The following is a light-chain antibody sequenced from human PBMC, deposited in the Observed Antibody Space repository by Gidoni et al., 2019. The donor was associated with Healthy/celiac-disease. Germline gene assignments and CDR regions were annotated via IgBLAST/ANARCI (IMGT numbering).Light chain of an antibody. V-gene: IGKV1-39*01. CDR3: HQGYSNLT. Sequence: SQMTDSPSSLSASVGDRVTIPCRASQSISSYLNWYQQKPGKAPKPLIYAASSLQSGVPSRFRGSGSRTDFTLTIGSLQPEDFATYYCHQGYSNLTFGEGTKVEIK. J-gene: IGKJ4*01. CDR2: AAS. CDR1: QSISSY.